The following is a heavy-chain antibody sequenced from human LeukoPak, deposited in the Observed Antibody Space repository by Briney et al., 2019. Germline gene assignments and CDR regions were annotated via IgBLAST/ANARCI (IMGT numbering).Heavy chain of an antibody. CDR2: IAYDGSNK. CDR1: GFIFDTYG. D-gene: IGHD1-1*01. CDR3: AKEKAIATINYGLDV. V-gene: IGHV3-30*18. Sequence: GGSLRLSCAASGFIFDTYGMLWVGQALGKGLEWVAVIAYDGSNKVYADSVKGRFTISRDNSKNTLYLQMNSLRGEDTAVYYCAKEKAIATINYGLDVWGQGTTVTVSS. J-gene: IGHJ6*02.